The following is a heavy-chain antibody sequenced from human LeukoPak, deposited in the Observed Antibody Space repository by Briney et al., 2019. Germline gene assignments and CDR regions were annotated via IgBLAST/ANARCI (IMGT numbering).Heavy chain of an antibody. CDR1: GFTFSIYT. CDR2: ISSRSTYI. J-gene: IGHJ4*02. Sequence: GGSLRLSCAASGFTFSIYTMNWVRQAPGKGLEWVSSISSRSTYIYYADSLKGRFTISRDNAKNSLYLQMNSLRAEDTALYYCAKVPEATVTPSYFDYWGQGTLVTVSS. D-gene: IGHD4-17*01. CDR3: AKVPEATVTPSYFDY. V-gene: IGHV3-21*04.